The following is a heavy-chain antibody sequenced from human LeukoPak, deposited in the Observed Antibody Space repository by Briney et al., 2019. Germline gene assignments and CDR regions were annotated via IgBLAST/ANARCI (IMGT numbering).Heavy chain of an antibody. CDR3: ARVVDHDYGDYYLDY. J-gene: IGHJ4*02. D-gene: IGHD4-17*01. CDR2: INGGGGST. CDR1: GFTFSSSA. Sequence: GGSLRLSCAASGFTFSSSAMSWVRQAPGKGLEWVSAINGGGGSTYYADSVKGRFTISRDNSKNTLYLQMNSLRAEDTAVYYCARVVDHDYGDYYLDYWGQGTLVTVSS. V-gene: IGHV3-23*01.